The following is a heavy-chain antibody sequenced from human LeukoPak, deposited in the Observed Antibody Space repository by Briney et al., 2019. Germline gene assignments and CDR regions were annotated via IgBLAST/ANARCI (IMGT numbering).Heavy chain of an antibody. CDR1: GGSISSYY. Sequence: SETLSLTCTVSGGSISSYYWSWIRQPPGKGLEWIGYIYYSGSTNYNPSLKSRVTISVDTSKNQFPLKLSSVTAADTAVYYCARATDFWSGYYLDYWGQGTLVTVSS. D-gene: IGHD3-3*01. J-gene: IGHJ4*02. CDR2: IYYSGST. V-gene: IGHV4-59*01. CDR3: ARATDFWSGYYLDY.